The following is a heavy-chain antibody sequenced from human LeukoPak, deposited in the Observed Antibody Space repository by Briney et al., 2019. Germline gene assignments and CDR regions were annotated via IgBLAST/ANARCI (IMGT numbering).Heavy chain of an antibody. CDR1: GFTFDDYG. V-gene: IGHV3-20*04. D-gene: IGHD1-26*01. CDR2: INWNGGST. J-gene: IGHJ4*02. CDR3: AREGWEPRRGGPFDY. Sequence: PGGSLRLSCAASGFTFDDYGMSWVRQAPGKGLEWVSSINWNGGSTGYADSVKGRFTISRDNAKNSLYLQMNSLRAEDTALYYCAREGWEPRRGGPFDYWGQGTLVTVSS.